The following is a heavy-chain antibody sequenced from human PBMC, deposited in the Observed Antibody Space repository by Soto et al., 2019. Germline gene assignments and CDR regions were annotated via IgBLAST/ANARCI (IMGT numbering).Heavy chain of an antibody. D-gene: IGHD2-15*01. CDR3: ASLSDCSGGSCYSFGMDV. CDR1: GCSLTRYG. J-gene: IGHJ6*02. CDR2: INPNSGST. V-gene: IGHV1-2*04. Sequence: DSVKAYCKASGCSLTRYGISWVRQAPGQGLEWMGWINPNSGSTNYAQKFQGWVTMTRDTSISTAYMELSRLRSDDTAVYYCASLSDCSGGSCYSFGMDVWGQGTTVTVSS.